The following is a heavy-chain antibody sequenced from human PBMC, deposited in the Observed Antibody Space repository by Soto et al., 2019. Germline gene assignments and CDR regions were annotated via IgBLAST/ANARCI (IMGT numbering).Heavy chain of an antibody. J-gene: IGHJ4*02. D-gene: IGHD4-17*01. Sequence: EVQLVESGGGLVQPGGSRRLSCAASGFTFSSYSMNWVRQAPGKGLEWVSYISSSSSTIYYADSVKGRFTISRDNAKNSLYLQMNSLRDEDTAVYYCARPLPFDYGGTPFDCWGQGTLVTVSS. CDR3: ARPLPFDYGGTPFDC. CDR2: ISSSSSTI. V-gene: IGHV3-48*02. CDR1: GFTFSSYS.